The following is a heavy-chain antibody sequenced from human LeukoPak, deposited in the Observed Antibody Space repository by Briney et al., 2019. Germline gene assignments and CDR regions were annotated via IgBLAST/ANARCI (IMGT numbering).Heavy chain of an antibody. Sequence: SETLSLTCTVSGGSISSGSYYWSWIRQPAWKGLEWIGRIYSSGSTNYNPSLKSRVTISVDTSKNQFSLKLSSVTAADTAVYYCARENSRTYYYYMDVWGKGTTVTISS. CDR2: IYSSGST. CDR3: ARENSRTYYYYMDV. V-gene: IGHV4-61*02. J-gene: IGHJ6*03. D-gene: IGHD5-18*01. CDR1: GGSISSGSYY.